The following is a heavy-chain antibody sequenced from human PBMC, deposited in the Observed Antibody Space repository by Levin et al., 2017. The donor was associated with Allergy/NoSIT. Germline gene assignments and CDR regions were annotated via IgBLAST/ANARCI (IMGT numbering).Heavy chain of an antibody. Sequence: SQTLSLTCTVSGGSISSSYWSWLRQPPGKGQEWIGYIYYSGSTNYNPSLKSRVTISIDTSKNQFSLNLSSVTAADTAVYYCARLGGPTYYYYYMDVWGRGTTVTVSS. CDR3: ARLGGPTYYYYYMDV. CDR2: IYYSGST. D-gene: IGHD3-16*01. J-gene: IGHJ6*03. CDR1: GGSISSSY. V-gene: IGHV4-59*08.